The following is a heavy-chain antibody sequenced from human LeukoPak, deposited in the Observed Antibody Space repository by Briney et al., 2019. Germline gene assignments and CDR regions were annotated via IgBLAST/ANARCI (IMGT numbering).Heavy chain of an antibody. CDR3: AKQGGKGYSDAFDI. CDR2: IWYDGSNK. D-gene: IGHD3-22*01. Sequence: GGSLGLSCAASGFTFSSYGMPGVRQAPGKGLGWGAVIWYDGSNKYYADSVKGRFTISRDNSKNTLYLQMNSLRAEDTAVYYCAKQGGKGYSDAFDIWGQGTMVTVSS. CDR1: GFTFSSYG. V-gene: IGHV3-33*06. J-gene: IGHJ3*02.